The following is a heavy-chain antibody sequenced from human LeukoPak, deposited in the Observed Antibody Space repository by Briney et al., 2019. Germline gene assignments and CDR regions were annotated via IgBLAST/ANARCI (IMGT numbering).Heavy chain of an antibody. CDR2: INWNGGST. Sequence: GGSLRLSCAASGFTFDDYGMSWVRQAPGKGLEWVSGINWNGGSTGYADSVKGRFTISRDNAKNSLYLQMNSLRAEDTALYYCARDVRVMGYFDLNFDYWGQGTLVTVSS. CDR1: GFTFDDYG. J-gene: IGHJ4*02. CDR3: ARDVRVMGYFDLNFDY. V-gene: IGHV3-20*04. D-gene: IGHD3-9*01.